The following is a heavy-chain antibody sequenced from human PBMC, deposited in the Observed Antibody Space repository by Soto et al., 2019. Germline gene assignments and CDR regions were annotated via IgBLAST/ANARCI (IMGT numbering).Heavy chain of an antibody. CDR3: ATWARIVVVPAATPNYGMDV. CDR2: FDPEDGET. J-gene: IGHJ6*02. Sequence: ASVKVSCKVSGYTLTELSMHWVRQAPGKGLEWMGGFDPEDGETIYAQKFQGRVTMTEGTSTDTAYMELSSLRSEDTAVYYCATWARIVVVPAATPNYGMDVWGQGTTVTVSS. D-gene: IGHD2-2*01. V-gene: IGHV1-24*01. CDR1: GYTLTELS.